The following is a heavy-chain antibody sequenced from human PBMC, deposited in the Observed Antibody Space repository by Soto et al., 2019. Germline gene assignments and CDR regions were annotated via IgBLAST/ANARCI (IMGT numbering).Heavy chain of an antibody. J-gene: IGHJ4*02. CDR2: ISAYNGNT. V-gene: IGHV1-18*01. CDR1: GYTSSSSG. CDR3: PREDHPRVH. Sequence: QVQLVQSGAEVKKPGASVKVSCKASGYTSSSSGISWVRQAPGQGLEGMGWISAYNGNTNYAQQLQGRVTMTTDTSTSTAYMEMRSLRSVDTAVYDCPREDHPRVHWGQGTLVTVSS.